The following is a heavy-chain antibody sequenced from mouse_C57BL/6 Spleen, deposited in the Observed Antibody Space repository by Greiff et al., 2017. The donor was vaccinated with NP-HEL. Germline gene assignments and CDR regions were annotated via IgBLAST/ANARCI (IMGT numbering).Heavy chain of an antibody. CDR3: ARTSSGPYYYAMDY. CDR1: GFSLTSYA. Sequence: VKLEESGPGLVAPSQSLSITCTVSGFSLTSYAISWVRQPPGTGLEWLGVIWTGGGTHYNSALKSRRSISEDNSKSQVFLKMNSLQTDDTARYYCARTSSGPYYYAMDYWGQGTSVTVSS. J-gene: IGHJ4*01. V-gene: IGHV2-9-1*01. CDR2: IWTGGGT. D-gene: IGHD3-2*02.